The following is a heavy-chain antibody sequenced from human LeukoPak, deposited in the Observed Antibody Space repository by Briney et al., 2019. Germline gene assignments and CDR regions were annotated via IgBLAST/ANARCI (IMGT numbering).Heavy chain of an antibody. Sequence: ASVAVSCQASGYTFTDYYIHWVRQAPGQGLEWMGWINPNNGDTNYAQNFQGRVTMTRDTSISTAYMELRRLRSDDTAVYFCARAHTTLLGAGGYWGQGTLVTVSS. V-gene: IGHV1-2*02. CDR2: INPNNGDT. J-gene: IGHJ4*02. CDR1: GYTFTDYY. CDR3: ARAHTTLLGAGGY. D-gene: IGHD1-26*01.